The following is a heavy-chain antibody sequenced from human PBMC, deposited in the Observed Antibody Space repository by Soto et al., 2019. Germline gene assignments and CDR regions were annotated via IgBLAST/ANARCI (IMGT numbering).Heavy chain of an antibody. V-gene: IGHV3-74*01. Sequence: GGSLRLSCAASGLTFSRYWMHWGRHAPGKGLVWVSHINTDGSNTNYADSVKGRFTVSRDNAKSTLFLQMNSLRDEDTAVYYCAREFCSGGNCYTYYFDPWGQGIPVTVSS. D-gene: IGHD2-15*01. CDR3: AREFCSGGNCYTYYFDP. J-gene: IGHJ5*02. CDR2: INTDGSNT. CDR1: GLTFSRYW.